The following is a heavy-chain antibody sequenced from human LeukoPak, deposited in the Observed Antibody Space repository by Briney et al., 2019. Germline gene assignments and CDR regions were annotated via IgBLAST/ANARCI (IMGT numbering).Heavy chain of an antibody. CDR3: ARRTPRHALKGHYFDY. Sequence: SETLSLTCTVSGGSISSSSYYWGWIRQPPGKGLEWIGSIYYSGSTYYNPSLKSRVTISVDTSKNQFSLKLSSVTAADTAVYYCARRTPRHALKGHYFDYWGQGTLVTVSS. V-gene: IGHV4-39*01. CDR2: IYYSGST. CDR1: GGSISSSSYY. J-gene: IGHJ4*02.